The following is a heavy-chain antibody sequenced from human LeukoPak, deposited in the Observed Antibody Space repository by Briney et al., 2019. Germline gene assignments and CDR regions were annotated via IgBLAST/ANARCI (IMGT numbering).Heavy chain of an antibody. J-gene: IGHJ1*01. CDR1: GGSISSGGYF. V-gene: IGHV4-31*03. CDR2: IYYSGST. Sequence: SQTLSLTCTVSGGSISSGGYFWSWIRQHPGKGLEWIGYIYYSGSTYYNPSLKGRVTISVDTSKNQFSPRLSSVTAADTAIYYCASVSYDTSLQHWGQGTLVTVSS. CDR3: ASVSYDTSLQH. D-gene: IGHD3-22*01.